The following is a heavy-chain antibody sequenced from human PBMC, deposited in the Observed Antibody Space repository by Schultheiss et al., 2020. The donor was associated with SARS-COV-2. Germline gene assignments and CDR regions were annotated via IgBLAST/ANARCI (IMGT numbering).Heavy chain of an antibody. Sequence: SETLSLTCAVYGGSFSGYYWSWIRQPPGKGLEWIGEINHSGSTNYNPSLKSRVTISVDTSKNQFSLKLSSVTAADTAVYYCAREHDFWSGYSYYYMDVWGKGTTVTVSS. CDR2: INHSGST. V-gene: IGHV4-34*01. CDR3: AREHDFWSGYSYYYMDV. CDR1: GGSFSGYY. D-gene: IGHD3-3*01. J-gene: IGHJ6*03.